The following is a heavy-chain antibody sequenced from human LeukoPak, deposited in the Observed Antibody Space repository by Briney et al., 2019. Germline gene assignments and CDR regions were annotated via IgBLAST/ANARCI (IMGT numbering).Heavy chain of an antibody. V-gene: IGHV4-39*01. CDR1: GGSISGYY. CDR2: INYSGST. CDR3: ARRVPYGSASYEFDT. J-gene: IGHJ5*02. D-gene: IGHD3-10*01. Sequence: SETLSLTCTVSGGSISGYYWAWIRQPPGKGLEWIGSINYSGSTYYNPSLKSRVTMAVDTSKNQFSLRLSSVTAADTAVFYCARRVPYGSASYEFDTWGQGTLVTVYS.